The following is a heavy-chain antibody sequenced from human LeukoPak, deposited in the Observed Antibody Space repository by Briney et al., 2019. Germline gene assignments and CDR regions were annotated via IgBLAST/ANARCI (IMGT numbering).Heavy chain of an antibody. CDR2: ISSSSNYI. CDR1: RFTFDSYS. Sequence: GGPLRLSCAASRFTFDSYSMNWVRQAPGKGREGVSSISSSSNYIYYADSVKGRFTISRDNAKNSLYLQMNSLRAEDTAVYYCARDYLVVPAAMWWFDLWGQGTLVTVSS. V-gene: IGHV3-21*01. CDR3: ARDYLVVPAAMWWFDL. J-gene: IGHJ5*02. D-gene: IGHD2-2*01.